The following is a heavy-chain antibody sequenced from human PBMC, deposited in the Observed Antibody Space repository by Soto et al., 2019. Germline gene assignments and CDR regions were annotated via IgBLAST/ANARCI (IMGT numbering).Heavy chain of an antibody. D-gene: IGHD3-22*01. CDR1: GFTFSSYG. J-gene: IGHJ4*02. V-gene: IGHV3-33*01. CDR2: IWYDGSNK. CDR3: ARDHYYDSSGYPGVGDH. Sequence: PGGSLRLSCAASGFTFSSYGMHWVRQAPGKGLEWVAVIWYDGSNKYYADSVKGRFTISRDNSKNTLYLQMNSLRAEDTAVYYCARDHYYDSSGYPGVGDHGGQGTLVTVSS.